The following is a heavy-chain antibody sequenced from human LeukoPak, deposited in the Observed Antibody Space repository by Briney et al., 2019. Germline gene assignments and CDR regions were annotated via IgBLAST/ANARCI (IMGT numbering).Heavy chain of an antibody. D-gene: IGHD5-18*01. CDR1: GGTFSSYA. CDR2: INPSGGST. V-gene: IGHV1-46*01. CDR3: AREGSIQVWSREFDP. J-gene: IGHJ5*02. Sequence: RASVKVSCKASGGTFSSYAISWVRQAPGQGLEWMGIINPSGGSTNYAQKFQGRVTMSSDTSTSTAYMELRSLRSDDTAVYYCAREGSIQVWSREFDPWGQGTLVTVSS.